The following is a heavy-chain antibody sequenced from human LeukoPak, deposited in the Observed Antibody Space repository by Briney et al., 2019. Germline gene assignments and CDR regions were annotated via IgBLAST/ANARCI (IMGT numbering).Heavy chain of an antibody. CDR2: ITTYNGDT. V-gene: IGHV1-18*01. CDR1: GYTFTSYG. D-gene: IGHD3-10*01. J-gene: IGHJ4*02. CDR3: AIVLPYFGY. Sequence: ASVKVSCKASGYTFTSYGISWVRQAPGQGLEWMGWITTYNGDTDYAQKLQGRVTMTADTSTSTAYMELRSLRSDDTAVYYCAIVLPYFGYWGQGTLLTVSS.